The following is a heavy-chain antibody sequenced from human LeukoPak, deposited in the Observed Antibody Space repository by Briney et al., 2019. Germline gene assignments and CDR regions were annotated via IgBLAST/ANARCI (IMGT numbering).Heavy chain of an antibody. V-gene: IGHV4-39*01. D-gene: IGHD2/OR15-2a*01. CDR1: GDSLIIDSDF. J-gene: IGHJ3*02. Sequence: PSETLSLTCNVSGDSLIIDSDFWGWIRQSPGQGLEWIGSIHYSGTPHYNPSLKTRVTMSGDTSKNQFSLRLRSVTAADTAIYYCVRHENRLDVFDIWGQGTMVTVSS. CDR3: VRHENRLDVFDI. CDR2: IHYSGTP.